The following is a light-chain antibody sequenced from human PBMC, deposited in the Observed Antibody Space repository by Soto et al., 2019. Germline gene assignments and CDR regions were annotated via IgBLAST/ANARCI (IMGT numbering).Light chain of an antibody. J-gene: IGLJ3*02. CDR2: GNN. Sequence: QAVVTQPPSVSGAPGQRVTISCTGSSSNFGAGYDVHWYQQLPGTAPKLLIYGNNNRPSGVPDRFSGSKSGTSASLAITGLQPEDEADYYCQSFDSSLSGGVFGGGTKLTVL. V-gene: IGLV1-40*01. CDR3: QSFDSSLSGGV. CDR1: SSNFGAGYD.